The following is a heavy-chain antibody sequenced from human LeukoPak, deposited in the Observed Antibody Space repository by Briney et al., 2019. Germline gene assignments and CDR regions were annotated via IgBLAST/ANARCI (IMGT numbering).Heavy chain of an antibody. V-gene: IGHV1-2*02. CDR3: ARGDALGAFDI. D-gene: IGHD3-16*01. CDR2: INPYSGDT. CDR1: GYTFTGYF. Sequence: GASVKVSCKASGYTFTGYFMHWVRQAPGQGLEWMGWINPYSGDTNYAQKFQGRVTMTRDTSISTAYMELSRLRSDDTAVYYCARGDALGAFDIWGQGTMVTVSS. J-gene: IGHJ3*02.